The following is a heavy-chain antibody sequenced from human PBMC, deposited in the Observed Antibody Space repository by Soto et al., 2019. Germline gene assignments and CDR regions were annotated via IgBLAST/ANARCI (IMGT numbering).Heavy chain of an antibody. J-gene: IGHJ5*02. V-gene: IGHV3-74*03. Sequence: EVQLVESGGGLVQPGGSLRLSCAASKFTFSRYWMHWVRQPPGKGLMWVARINTDGSRTTYADSVKGRFTISRDNAKNTVFLDMNSLRADDTAVYYCARVASGSYDWFDPWGQGTLVTVSS. CDR3: ARVASGSYDWFDP. CDR1: KFTFSRYW. CDR2: INTDGSRT. D-gene: IGHD1-26*01.